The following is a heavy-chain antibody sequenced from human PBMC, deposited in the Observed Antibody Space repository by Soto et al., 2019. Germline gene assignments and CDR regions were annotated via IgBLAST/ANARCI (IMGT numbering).Heavy chain of an antibody. CDR1: GGTFSSYA. CDR3: AVVGATTYTRSYFEY. Sequence: QVQLVQSGAEVKKPGSSVKVSCKASGGTFSSYAISWVRQAPGQGLEWMGGIIPIFGTANYAQKFQGRVTITAAESTSTAYMELSSLRAEDTAVYYCAVVGATTYTRSYFEYWGQGTLGAVSS. V-gene: IGHV1-69*12. J-gene: IGHJ4*02. CDR2: IIPIFGTA. D-gene: IGHD1-26*01.